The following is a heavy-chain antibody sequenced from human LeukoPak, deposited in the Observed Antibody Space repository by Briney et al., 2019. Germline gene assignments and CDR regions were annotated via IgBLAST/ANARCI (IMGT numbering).Heavy chain of an antibody. J-gene: IGHJ3*02. CDR3: TRDGGGGDNSAFDI. Sequence: GGSLRLYCAASGFTFSDYILDWVRQAPGKGLEWIGRIRRGKNGYTTEYAASVKGRFIISRDDSKKSMYLYMNNLRAEDTAVYYCTRDGGGGDNSAFDIWGQGTMVTVSS. D-gene: IGHD3-16*01. CDR2: IRRGKNGYTT. CDR1: GFTFSDYI. V-gene: IGHV3-72*01.